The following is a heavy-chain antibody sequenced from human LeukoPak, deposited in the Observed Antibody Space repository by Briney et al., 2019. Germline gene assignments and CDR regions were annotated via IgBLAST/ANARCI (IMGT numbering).Heavy chain of an antibody. V-gene: IGHV3-23*01. J-gene: IGHJ4*02. Sequence: GGSLRLSCAASGFTFSNYAMSWVRQAPGKGLEWVSSISDGGGRTYYADSVKGRFTISRDNSKNTLYLQMNSLRAEDTAVYYCVRDDDRPDNGLDYWGQGTLVTVSS. CDR1: GFTFSNYA. CDR3: VRDDDRPDNGLDY. CDR2: ISDGGGRT. D-gene: IGHD3-22*01.